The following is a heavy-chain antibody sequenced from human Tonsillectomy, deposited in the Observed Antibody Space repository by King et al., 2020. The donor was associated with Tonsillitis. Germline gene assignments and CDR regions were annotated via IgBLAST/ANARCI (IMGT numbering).Heavy chain of an antibody. CDR3: ITDRGDYDSSGNYRRGSDY. CDR2: IKSKTDGGTT. D-gene: IGHD3-22*01. Sequence: VQLVESGGGLVKPGGSLRLSCAASGFTFSNAWMSWVRQAPGKGLEWVGRIKSKTDGGTTDYAAPVKGRFTISRDDSKNTLYLQMNSLKTEDTAVYYCITDRGDYDSSGNYRRGSDYWGQGTLVTVSS. J-gene: IGHJ4*02. V-gene: IGHV3-15*01. CDR1: GFTFSNAW.